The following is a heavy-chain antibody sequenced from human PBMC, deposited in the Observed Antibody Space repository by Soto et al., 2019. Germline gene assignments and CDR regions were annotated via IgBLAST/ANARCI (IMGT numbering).Heavy chain of an antibody. D-gene: IGHD1-1*01. CDR3: TTAERGKTGTRI. Sequence: QAQLVESGGGLVKPGGSLRLSCAASGFTFSDYYMSWVRQAPGKGLVWLSYISQTSTYTAYADSVRGRFTISRDNAKNSLYLQMNSLRVEDTAVYYCTTAERGKTGTRIWGQGTLVTVSS. J-gene: IGHJ4*02. CDR1: GFTFSDYY. CDR2: ISQTSTYT. V-gene: IGHV3-11*06.